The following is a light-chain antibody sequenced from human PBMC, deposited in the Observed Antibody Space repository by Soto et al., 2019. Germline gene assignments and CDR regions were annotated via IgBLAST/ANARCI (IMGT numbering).Light chain of an antibody. CDR3: CSYAGSDTDV. CDR2: ADN. CDR1: SSDVGGYNY. Sequence: QSVLTQPRSVSGSPGQSVTISCTGTSSDVGGYNYVSWYQQHPRKAPKLMIYADNKRPSGVPDRFSGSKSGNTASLTISGLQAEDEADYYCCSYAGSDTDVFGGGTQLTVL. J-gene: IGLJ7*01. V-gene: IGLV2-11*01.